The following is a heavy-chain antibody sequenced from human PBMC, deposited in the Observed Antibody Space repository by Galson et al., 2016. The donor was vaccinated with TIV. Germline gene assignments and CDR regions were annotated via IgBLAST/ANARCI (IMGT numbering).Heavy chain of an antibody. CDR3: ARDRLVDATYYYYSFGMDV. CDR2: ISDGGNT. Sequence: SLRLSCAASGLSVSINYMTWVRQATGTGLQWVSLISDGGNTYYADSVKGRFTISRDNSKNILYLQMNSLRVEDTAVYYCARDRLVDATYYYYSFGMDVWGQGTAVTVSS. D-gene: IGHD1-26*01. CDR1: GLSVSINY. V-gene: IGHV3-66*02. J-gene: IGHJ6*02.